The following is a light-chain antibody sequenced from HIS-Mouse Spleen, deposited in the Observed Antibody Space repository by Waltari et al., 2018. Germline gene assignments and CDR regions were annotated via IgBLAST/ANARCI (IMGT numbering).Light chain of an antibody. V-gene: IGLV1-47*01. CDR3: AAWDDSLSGPV. CDR1: SSNIXXNS. CDR2: RNN. J-gene: IGLJ3*02. Sequence: QSVLTQPPSASGTPGQRVTISCSGSSSNIXXNSVXWYQQHPGTAPKLLIYRNNQRPSGVPARFSGSKSGTSASLAISGLRSEDEADYYCAAWDDSLSGPVFGGGTKLTVL.